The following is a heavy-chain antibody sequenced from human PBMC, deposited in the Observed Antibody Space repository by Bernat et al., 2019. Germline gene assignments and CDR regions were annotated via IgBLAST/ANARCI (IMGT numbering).Heavy chain of an antibody. CDR3: AGSWA. J-gene: IGHJ5*02. V-gene: IGHV3-23*01. CDR2: ISGRGDSI. CDR1: GFTFSRND. Sequence: EVQVLESGGGLVQPGGSLRLSCAASGFTFSRNDMSWLRQAPGKGLEWVSGISGRGDSIYYADSVKGRFTISRDNSKNTLYLQMNSLRAEDTALYYCAGSWAWGQGTLVTVSS.